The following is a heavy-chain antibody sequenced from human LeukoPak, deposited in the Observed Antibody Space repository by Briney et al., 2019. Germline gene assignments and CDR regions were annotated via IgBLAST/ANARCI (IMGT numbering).Heavy chain of an antibody. CDR2: IYPTDSDA. CDR1: GYTFTTYW. V-gene: IGHV5-51*01. D-gene: IGHD6-13*01. Sequence: GESLKTSCKGFGYTFTTYWIGWVRQMPGKGLEWMGIIYPTDSDARYSPSFQGQVTISVDKSISTVYLQWNSLKASDSAMYYCGASPSATGTERYYWGQGTLVTVSS. J-gene: IGHJ4*02. CDR3: GASPSATGTERYY.